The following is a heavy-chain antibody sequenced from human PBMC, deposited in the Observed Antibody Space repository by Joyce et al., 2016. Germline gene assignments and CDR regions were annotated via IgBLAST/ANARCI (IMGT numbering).Heavy chain of an antibody. Sequence: QVQLVESGGGVVQPGRSLRLSCAASGFNFGAYPMHWVRQAPGKGLDWVAVIAYHGGDKNYADSVKGRFTISRDNSRGTLYLQMNTLGRGDTAVYYCAREPFMAFDIWGQGTVVTVFS. CDR3: AREPFMAFDI. CDR1: GFNFGAYP. J-gene: IGHJ3*02. CDR2: IAYHGGDK. V-gene: IGHV3-30*17.